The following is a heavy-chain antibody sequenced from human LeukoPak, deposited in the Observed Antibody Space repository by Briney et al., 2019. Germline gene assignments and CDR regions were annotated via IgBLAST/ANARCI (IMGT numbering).Heavy chain of an antibody. D-gene: IGHD6-13*01. V-gene: IGHV4-59*01. CDR2: IYYSGST. CDR3: ARGPYSSSRGTYYYYMDV. CDR1: GGSISSYY. J-gene: IGHJ6*03. Sequence: SETLSLTCTVSGGSISSYYWSWIRQPPGKGLEWIWYIYYSGSTNYNPSLKSRVTISVDTSKNQFSLKLSSVTAADTAVYYCARGPYSSSRGTYYYYMDVWGKGTTVTVSS.